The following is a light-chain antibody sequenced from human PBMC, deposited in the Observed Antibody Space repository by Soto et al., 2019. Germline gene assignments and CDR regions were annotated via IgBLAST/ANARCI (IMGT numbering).Light chain of an antibody. Sequence: DIPMTQSPSTLSAFVGDRVTITCRASQSVSSSLAWYQQKPGKAPKLLIYDASTLESGVPSRFSGSGDWTEFTLTINSLQPGDFATYYCQQYESFSPYTFGQGTRLEI. J-gene: IGKJ2*01. CDR1: QSVSSS. CDR3: QQYESFSPYT. CDR2: DAS. V-gene: IGKV1-5*01.